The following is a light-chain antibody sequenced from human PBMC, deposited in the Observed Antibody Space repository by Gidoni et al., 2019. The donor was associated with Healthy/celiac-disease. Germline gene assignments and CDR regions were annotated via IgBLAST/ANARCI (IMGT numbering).Light chain of an antibody. CDR2: KAS. CDR3: QQYNSYWT. V-gene: IGKV1-5*03. CDR1: QSISSW. J-gene: IGKJ1*01. Sequence: DIKMTQSPSTLSASVGDRVTITCRASQSISSWLAWYQQKPGKAPKLLIYKASSLESGVPSRFSGSGSGTEFTLTISSLQPDDFATYYCQQYNSYWTFXQXTKVEIK.